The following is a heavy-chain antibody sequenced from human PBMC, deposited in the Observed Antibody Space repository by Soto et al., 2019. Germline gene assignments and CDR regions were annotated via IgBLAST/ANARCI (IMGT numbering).Heavy chain of an antibody. CDR3: ARDPPYSSSWYGGWFDP. V-gene: IGHV1-69*06. D-gene: IGHD6-13*01. CDR1: GGTFSSYA. CDR2: ITPISGTA. J-gene: IGHJ5*02. Sequence: QVRLVQSGAEVKKPGSSVKVSCKASGGTFSSYAISWVRRAPGQGLEWIGGITPISGTANYAQRFQDRVTITADKSTSTAYMELSSLRSEDTAVYYCARDPPYSSSWYGGWFDPWGQGTLVTVSS.